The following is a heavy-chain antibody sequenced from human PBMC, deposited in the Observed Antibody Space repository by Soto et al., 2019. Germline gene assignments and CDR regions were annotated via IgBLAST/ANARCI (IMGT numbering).Heavy chain of an antibody. J-gene: IGHJ4*02. V-gene: IGHV4-34*01. CDR3: ARAYIAVAGTGDYFDY. D-gene: IGHD6-19*01. CDR1: GGSFSGYY. CDR2: INHSAST. Sequence: SETLSLTCAVYGGSFSGYYWSWIRQPPGKGLEWIGEINHSASTNYNPSLKSRVTISVDTSKNQFSLKLSSVTAADTAVYYCARAYIAVAGTGDYFDYWGQGTMVTVSS.